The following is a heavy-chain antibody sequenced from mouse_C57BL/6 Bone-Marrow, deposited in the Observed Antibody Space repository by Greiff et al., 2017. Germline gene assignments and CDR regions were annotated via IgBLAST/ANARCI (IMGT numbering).Heavy chain of an antibody. CDR1: GYSITSGYY. Sequence: EVKLMESGPGLVKPSQSLSLTCSVTGYSITSGYYWNWIRQFPGNKLEWMGYISYDGSNNYNPSLKNRISIARDTSKNQFFLKLNSVTTEDTATXYCARPYYYGSAYWYFDVWGTGTTVTVSS. CDR3: ARPYYYGSAYWYFDV. J-gene: IGHJ1*03. D-gene: IGHD1-1*01. V-gene: IGHV3-6*01. CDR2: ISYDGSN.